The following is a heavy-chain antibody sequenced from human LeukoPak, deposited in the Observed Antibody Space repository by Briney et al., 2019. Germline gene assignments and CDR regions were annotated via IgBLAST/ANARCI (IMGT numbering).Heavy chain of an antibody. CDR1: GCTFIDYY. Sequence: ASVKVSCKTSGCTFIDYYVYWVRQAPGQGLEWMGWIDPNSGNTIYAQKFQGRVTITRDTSINTAYMELSRLTSEDTAVYYCVGISPRFYFDISNSWGQGTLVTVSS. J-gene: IGHJ5*02. CDR2: IDPNSGNT. D-gene: IGHD3-22*01. CDR3: VGISPRFYFDISNS. V-gene: IGHV1-2*02.